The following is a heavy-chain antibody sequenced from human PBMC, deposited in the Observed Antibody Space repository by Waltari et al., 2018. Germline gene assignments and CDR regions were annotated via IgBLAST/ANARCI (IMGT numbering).Heavy chain of an antibody. D-gene: IGHD3-10*01. CDR2: IYTSGST. V-gene: IGHV4-61*02. J-gene: IGHJ4*02. CDR1: GGSISSGSYY. CDR3: ARLAGSYTKRDY. Sequence: QVQLQESGPGLVKPSQTLSLTCTVSGGSISSGSYYWSWIRQPAGKGLEWIGRIYTSGSTNYNPSLKSRVTISVDTSKNQFSLKLSSVTAADTAVYYCARLAGSYTKRDYWGQGTLVTVSS.